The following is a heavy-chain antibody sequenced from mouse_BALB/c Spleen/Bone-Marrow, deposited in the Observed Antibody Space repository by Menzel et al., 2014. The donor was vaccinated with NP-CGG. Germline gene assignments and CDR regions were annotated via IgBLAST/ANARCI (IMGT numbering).Heavy chain of an antibody. CDR1: GFNIKDTY. CDR3: ARFPYDYGGGDY. V-gene: IGHV14-3*02. D-gene: IGHD2-4*01. Sequence: VQLQQSGAELVKPGASVKLSCTASGFNIKDTYMHWVKQRPEQGLEWIGRIDPANGNTKYDPKFQGKATITADTSSKTAYLQLSNLTSEDTAVYYCARFPYDYGGGDYWGQGTTLTVSS. J-gene: IGHJ2*01. CDR2: IDPANGNT.